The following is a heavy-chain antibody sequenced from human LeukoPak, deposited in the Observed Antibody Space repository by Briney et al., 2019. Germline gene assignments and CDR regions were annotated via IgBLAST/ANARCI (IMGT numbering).Heavy chain of an antibody. CDR2: ISAYNGNT. Sequence: GASVKVSCKASGYTFTSYGISWVRQAPGQGLEWMGWISAYNGNTNYAQKLQGRVTMTTDTSTSTAYMELRSLRSDDTAVYYCARGEYSSSPGGYYYYYIDVWGKGTTDTVSS. J-gene: IGHJ6*03. D-gene: IGHD6-6*01. CDR1: GYTFTSYG. V-gene: IGHV1-18*01. CDR3: ARGEYSSSPGGYYYYYIDV.